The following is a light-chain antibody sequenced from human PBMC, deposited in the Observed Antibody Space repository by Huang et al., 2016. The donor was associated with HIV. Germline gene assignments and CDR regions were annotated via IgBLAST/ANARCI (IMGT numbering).Light chain of an antibody. V-gene: IGKV1D-13*01. J-gene: IGKJ2*01. Sequence: GDRVTIACRASQGISNALAWYQQTPGKAPKLLIYDASTLESGVSSRFRGSGSVTDFTLTISSLQPEDFATYYCQQFNNYLMYTFGQGTKLEIK. CDR1: QGISNA. CDR2: DAS. CDR3: QQFNNYLMYT.